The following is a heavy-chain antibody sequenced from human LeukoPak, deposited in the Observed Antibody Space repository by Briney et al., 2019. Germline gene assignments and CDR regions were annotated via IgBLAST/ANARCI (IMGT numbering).Heavy chain of an antibody. CDR3: VRGGEQWLAARYYFDY. Sequence: ASVKVSCKASGYTFTGYYMHWVRQAPGQGLEWMGWINPNSGGTNYAQKFQGRVTMTRDTSISTAYMELSRLRSDDTAVYYCVRGGEQWLAARYYFDYWGQGTLVTVSS. J-gene: IGHJ4*02. D-gene: IGHD6-19*01. V-gene: IGHV1-2*02. CDR1: GYTFTGYY. CDR2: INPNSGGT.